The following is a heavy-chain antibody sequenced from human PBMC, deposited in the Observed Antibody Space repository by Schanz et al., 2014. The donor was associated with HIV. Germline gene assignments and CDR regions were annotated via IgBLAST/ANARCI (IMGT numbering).Heavy chain of an antibody. Sequence: QVQLVQSGAEVKKPGASVKVSCKASGYTFTNNDINWVRQATGQGLEWMGWMNPNSGNTGYAQKFQGRVTMTRNTSISTAYMELTSLRSEDTAVYYCARDVVATISPKYYYYGMDVWGQGTMVTVSS. CDR1: GYTFTNND. CDR3: ARDVVATISPKYYYYGMDV. CDR2: MNPNSGNT. V-gene: IGHV1-8*01. J-gene: IGHJ6*02. D-gene: IGHD5-12*01.